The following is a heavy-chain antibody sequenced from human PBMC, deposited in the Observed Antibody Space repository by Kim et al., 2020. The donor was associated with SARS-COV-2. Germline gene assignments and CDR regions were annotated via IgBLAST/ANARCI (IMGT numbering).Heavy chain of an antibody. CDR3: ARERSSGSYYNVWFDP. D-gene: IGHD3-10*01. Sequence: PSLKSRVTISVDTSKNQFSLKLSSVTAADTAVYYCARERSSGSYYNVWFDPWGQGTLVTVSS. J-gene: IGHJ5*02. V-gene: IGHV4-59*01.